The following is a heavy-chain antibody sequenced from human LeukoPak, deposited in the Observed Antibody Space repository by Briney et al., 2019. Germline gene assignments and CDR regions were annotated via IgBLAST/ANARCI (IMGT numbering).Heavy chain of an antibody. D-gene: IGHD6-19*01. J-gene: IGHJ4*02. Sequence: GGSLRLSCAASGFTFSSYAMHWVRQAPGKGLEWVAVISYDGSNKYYADSVKGRFTISRDNSKNTLYLQMNSLRAEDTAVYYCARSVAGSFDYWGQGTLVTVSS. CDR2: ISYDGSNK. V-gene: IGHV3-30-3*01. CDR1: GFTFSSYA. CDR3: ARSVAGSFDY.